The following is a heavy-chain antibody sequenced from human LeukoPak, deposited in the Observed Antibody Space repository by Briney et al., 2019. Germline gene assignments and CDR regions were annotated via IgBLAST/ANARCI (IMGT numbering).Heavy chain of an antibody. V-gene: IGHV1-24*01. Sequence: ASVKVSCKASGGTFSSYAISWVRQAPGKGLEWMGGFDPEDDETIYAQKFQGRVTMTEDTSTDTAYMELSSLRSEDTAVYYCATAPLADTGPYHYYGMDVWGQGTTVTVSS. CDR1: GGTFSSYA. CDR2: FDPEDDET. J-gene: IGHJ6*02. D-gene: IGHD4-17*01. CDR3: ATAPLADTGPYHYYGMDV.